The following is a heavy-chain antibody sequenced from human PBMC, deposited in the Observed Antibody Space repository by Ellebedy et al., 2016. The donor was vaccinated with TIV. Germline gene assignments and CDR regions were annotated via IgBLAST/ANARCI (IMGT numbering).Heavy chain of an antibody. CDR2: IIPIFGTA. Sequence: SVKVSCXASGGTFSSYAISWVRQAPGQGLEWMGGIIPIFGTANYAQKFQGRVTITADESTSTAYMELSSLRSEDTAVYYCARDLEGWFDPWGQGTLVTVSS. CDR1: GGTFSSYA. J-gene: IGHJ5*02. V-gene: IGHV1-69*13. CDR3: ARDLEGWFDP.